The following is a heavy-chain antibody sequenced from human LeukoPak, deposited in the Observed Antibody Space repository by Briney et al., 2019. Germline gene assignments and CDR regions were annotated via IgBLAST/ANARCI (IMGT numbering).Heavy chain of an antibody. Sequence: PGGSLRLSCAASGFTFSSYWMSWVRQAPGKGLEWVANIKQDGSEKYYVDSVKGRFTISRDNARNSLYLQMNSLRAEDTAVYYCAREDYYDSSGYYAGLDYWGQGTLVTVSS. CDR3: AREDYYDSSGYYAGLDY. D-gene: IGHD3-22*01. V-gene: IGHV3-7*01. CDR2: IKQDGSEK. J-gene: IGHJ4*02. CDR1: GFTFSSYW.